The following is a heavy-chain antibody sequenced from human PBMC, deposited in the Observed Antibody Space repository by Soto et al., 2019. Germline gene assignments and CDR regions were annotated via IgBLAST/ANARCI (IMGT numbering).Heavy chain of an antibody. J-gene: IGHJ4*02. V-gene: IGHV3-66*01. CDR3: ATAEVDY. CDR1: GFTVSNTY. Sequence: GGSLRLSCEASGFTVSNTYMSWIRQAPGRGLEWVSIIYGGGRTYYTDSVKGRFAISRDNAKNTLYLQMNSLRAEDTAVYYCATAEVDYWGPGTLVTVSS. CDR2: IYGGGRT.